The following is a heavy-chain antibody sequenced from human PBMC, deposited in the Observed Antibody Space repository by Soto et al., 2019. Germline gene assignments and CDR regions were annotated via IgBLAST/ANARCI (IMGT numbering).Heavy chain of an antibody. J-gene: IGHJ6*04. CDR1: GGSISSYY. D-gene: IGHD3-10*01. V-gene: IGHV4-59*01. Sequence: SETLSLTCTVSGGSISSYYWSWIRQPPGKGLEWIGYIYYSGSTNYNPSLKSRVTISVDTSKNQFSLKLSSVTAADTAVYYCARSWFGELSPYYYYYGMDVWGKGTTVTVSS. CDR3: ARSWFGELSPYYYYYGMDV. CDR2: IYYSGST.